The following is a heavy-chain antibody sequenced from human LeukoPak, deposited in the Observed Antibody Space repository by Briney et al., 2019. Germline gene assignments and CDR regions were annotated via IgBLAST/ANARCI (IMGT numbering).Heavy chain of an antibody. CDR2: IYTSGST. D-gene: IGHD3-22*01. J-gene: IGHJ1*01. Sequence: PSETLSLTCTVSGGSISSGSYYWSWIRQPAGKGLEWIGRIYTSGSTNYNPSLKSRVTISVDTSKNQFSLKLSSVTAVDTAVYYCARAPYYYDSSGYYLSAEYFQHWGQGTLVTVSS. CDR3: ARAPYYYDSSGYYLSAEYFQH. CDR1: GGSISSGSYY. V-gene: IGHV4-61*02.